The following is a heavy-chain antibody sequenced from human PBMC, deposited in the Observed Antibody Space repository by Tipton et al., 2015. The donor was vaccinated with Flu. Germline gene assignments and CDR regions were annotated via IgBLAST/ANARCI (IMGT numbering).Heavy chain of an antibody. Sequence: QVQLVQSGAEVKEPGASVMVSCKASGYTFTDYFLHWVRQAPGQGLEWMGRINPHSGASDYAHNFQGRLIMTRDTSINTAYLQLNRLRPDDTAVFYCARVRELSLPGTESRVLALDIWGQGTMVSVSS. V-gene: IGHV1-2*06. CDR1: GYTFTDYF. D-gene: IGHD3-16*02. CDR2: INPHSGAS. J-gene: IGHJ3*02. CDR3: ARVRELSLPGTESRVLALDI.